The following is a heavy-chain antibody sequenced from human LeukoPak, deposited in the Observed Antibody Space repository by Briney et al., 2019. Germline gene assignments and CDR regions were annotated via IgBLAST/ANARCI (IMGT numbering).Heavy chain of an antibody. D-gene: IGHD6-13*01. CDR3: ARRRIAAADL. Sequence: SETLSLTCAVSGYSISSGYYWGWIRQPPGKGLEWIGSIYHSGSTYYNPPLKSRVTISVDTSKNQFSLKLSSVTAADTAVYYCARRRIAAADLWGQGTLVTVSS. V-gene: IGHV4-38-2*01. CDR1: GYSISSGYY. J-gene: IGHJ5*02. CDR2: IYHSGST.